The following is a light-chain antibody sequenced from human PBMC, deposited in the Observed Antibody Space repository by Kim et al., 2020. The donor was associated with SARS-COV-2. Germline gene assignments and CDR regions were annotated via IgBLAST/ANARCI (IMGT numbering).Light chain of an antibody. CDR2: KSA. CDR3: QQYATYWT. CDR1: QSIDSW. Sequence: GDGVTITCRASQSIDSWLAWYQQKPGKAPKLLIYKSATLESGVPSRFSGSGSGTEFTLTISSLQPDDFATYYCQQYATYWTFGQGTKVDIK. J-gene: IGKJ1*01. V-gene: IGKV1-5*03.